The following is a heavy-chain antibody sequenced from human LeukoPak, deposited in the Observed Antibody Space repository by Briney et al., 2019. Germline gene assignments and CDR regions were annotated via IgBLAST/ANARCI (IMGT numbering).Heavy chain of an antibody. CDR1: GFIFSSYS. Sequence: GGSLRLSCEASGFIFSSYSMNWVRQAPGKGLEWVSYISSRSNTIYYADSVKGRFTISRDNAKNSLFLQMNSLRAEDTAVYYCAKESLGELSYRFDYWGQGTLVTVSS. CDR2: ISSRSNTI. CDR3: AKESLGELSYRFDY. V-gene: IGHV3-48*01. D-gene: IGHD3-16*02. J-gene: IGHJ4*02.